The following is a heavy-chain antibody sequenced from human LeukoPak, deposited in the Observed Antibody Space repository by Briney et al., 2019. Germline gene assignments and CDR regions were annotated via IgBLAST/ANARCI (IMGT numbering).Heavy chain of an antibody. D-gene: IGHD3-10*01. Sequence: GGSLRLSCAASGFTFGSYWMHWVRQAPGKGLVWVSRINSDGSSTIYADSVKGRFTISRDNAKNTLYLQVNSLRAEDTAVYYCARAGDYGSGSYFRSYYFDYWGQGTLVTVSS. CDR2: INSDGSST. CDR3: ARAGDYGSGSYFRSYYFDY. CDR1: GFTFGSYW. V-gene: IGHV3-74*01. J-gene: IGHJ4*02.